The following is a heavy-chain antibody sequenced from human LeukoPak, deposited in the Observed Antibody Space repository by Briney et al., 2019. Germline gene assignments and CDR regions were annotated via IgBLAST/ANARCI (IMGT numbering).Heavy chain of an antibody. Sequence: PGGSLRLSCAASGFIFSNAWMSWVRQAPGKGLEWVGRIKRKTDGGTTGYAAPVKGRFTISRDDSKNTLYLQMNSLRAEDTAVYYCARGPRRSGDFDYWGQGTLVTVSS. CDR3: ARGPRRSGDFDY. D-gene: IGHD3-10*01. V-gene: IGHV3-15*01. J-gene: IGHJ4*02. CDR1: GFIFSNAW. CDR2: IKRKTDGGTT.